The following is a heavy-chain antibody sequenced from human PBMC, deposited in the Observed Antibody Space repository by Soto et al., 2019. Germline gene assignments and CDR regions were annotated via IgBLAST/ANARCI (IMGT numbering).Heavy chain of an antibody. Sequence: QVQLVQSGAEVKKPGASVKVSCKASGYTFTSYGISWVRQAPGQGLEWMGWISAYKGNTNYAQKLQGRVTMTTDTSTSTAYMELRSLRSDDTAVYYCASLLDYYGSGSPINRYGMDVWGQGTTVTVSS. J-gene: IGHJ6*02. CDR2: ISAYKGNT. D-gene: IGHD3-10*01. CDR3: ASLLDYYGSGSPINRYGMDV. V-gene: IGHV1-18*04. CDR1: GYTFTSYG.